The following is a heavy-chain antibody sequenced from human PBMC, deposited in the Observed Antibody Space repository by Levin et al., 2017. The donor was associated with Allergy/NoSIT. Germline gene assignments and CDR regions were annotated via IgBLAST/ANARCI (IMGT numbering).Heavy chain of an antibody. CDR2: ISGSGGNT. J-gene: IGHJ4*02. CDR3: AKIKDAAGIAY. CDR1: GFTFTNYG. Sequence: GGSLRLSCAASGFTFTNYGMAWVRQASGKGLEWVSSISGSGGNTFYGGSVKGRFTISRDNSKDTLHLQMNSLRAEDGAVYYCAKIKDAAGIAYWGQGTLVTVSS. V-gene: IGHV3-23*01. D-gene: IGHD6-13*01.